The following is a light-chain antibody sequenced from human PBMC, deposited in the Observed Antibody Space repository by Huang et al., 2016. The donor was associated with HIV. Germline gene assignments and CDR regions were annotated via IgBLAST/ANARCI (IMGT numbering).Light chain of an antibody. J-gene: IGKJ2*01. CDR1: PSVATN. CDR2: GAS. V-gene: IGKV3-15*01. CDR3: QQYHNWPYT. Sequence: EIIMTQSPATLSLFPGAGASLSCRATPSVATNLAWYLHRPGQSARILIFGASTRASGLPGRFSGSGSGTQFTLTVSGLQSEDFAVYYCQQYHNWPYTFGQGTKLEI.